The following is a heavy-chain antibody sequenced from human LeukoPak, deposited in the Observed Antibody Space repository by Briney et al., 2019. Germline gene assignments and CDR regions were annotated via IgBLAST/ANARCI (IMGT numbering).Heavy chain of an antibody. CDR1: GGSISSSSYY. CDR2: IYYSGGT. J-gene: IGHJ4*02. V-gene: IGHV4-39*01. CDR3: ARRYYYDSSGYLYYFDY. Sequence: SETLSLTCTVSGGSISSSSYYWGWIRQPPGKGLEWIGSIYYSGGTYYNPSLKSRVTISVDTSKNQFSLKLSSVTAADTAVYYCARRYYYDSSGYLYYFDYWGQGTLVTVSS. D-gene: IGHD3-22*01.